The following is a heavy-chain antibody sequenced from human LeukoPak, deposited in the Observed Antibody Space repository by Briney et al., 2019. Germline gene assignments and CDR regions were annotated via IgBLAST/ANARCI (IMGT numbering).Heavy chain of an antibody. CDR1: GFTVSSNY. CDR3: ARGGSYLSAFDI. J-gene: IGHJ3*02. D-gene: IGHD1-26*01. V-gene: IGHV3-53*01. CDR2: IYSGGST. Sequence: GGSLRLSCAASGFTVSSNYMSWVRQAPGKGLEWVSIIYSGGSTFYADSVKGRFTIPRDNSKNTLYLQMNSLRAEDTAVYYCARGGSYLSAFDIWGQGTMVTVSS.